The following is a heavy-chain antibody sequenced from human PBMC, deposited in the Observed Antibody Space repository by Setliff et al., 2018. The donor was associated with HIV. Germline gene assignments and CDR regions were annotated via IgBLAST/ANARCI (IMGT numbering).Heavy chain of an antibody. J-gene: IGHJ6*03. D-gene: IGHD3-22*01. Sequence: SETLSLTCSVSGGSISSGSYYWSWIRQPAGKGLEWIGRIYTSGSTNYNPSLKSRVTISVDTSKNQFSLKLSSVTAADTAVYYCARVGWSGYYYDYYYYYYMDVWGKGTTVTVSS. CDR3: ARVGWSGYYYDYYYYYYMDV. CDR1: GGSISSGSYY. CDR2: IYTSGST. V-gene: IGHV4-61*02.